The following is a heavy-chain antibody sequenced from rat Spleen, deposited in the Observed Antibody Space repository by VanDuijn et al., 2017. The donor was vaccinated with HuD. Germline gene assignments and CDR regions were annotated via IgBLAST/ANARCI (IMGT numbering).Heavy chain of an antibody. Sequence: EVRLVESGGGLVQPGRSMKLSCAASGFTFSNYYMAWVRQAPTKGLEWVATINYDGRSTFYRDSVRDRFTISRDNGKNTLYLQIDSLKSEDTATYYCSRGGATRFDYWGQGVMVTVSS. J-gene: IGHJ2*01. V-gene: IGHV5-29*01. D-gene: IGHD1-11*01. CDR1: GFTFSNYY. CDR2: INYDGRST. CDR3: SRGGATRFDY.